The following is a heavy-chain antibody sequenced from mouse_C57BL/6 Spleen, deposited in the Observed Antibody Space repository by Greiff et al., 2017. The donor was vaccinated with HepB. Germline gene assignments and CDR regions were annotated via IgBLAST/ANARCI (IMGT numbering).Heavy chain of an antibody. CDR3: ARSHYYGSSYDYAMDY. CDR1: GYTFTDYY. D-gene: IGHD1-1*01. CDR2: INPNNGGT. V-gene: IGHV1-26*01. Sequence: EVQLQQSGPELVKPGASVKISCKASGYTFTDYYMNWVKQSHGKSLEWIGDINPNNGGTSYNQKFKGKATLTVDKSSSPAYMELRSLTSEDSAVYYCARSHYYGSSYDYAMDYWGQGTSVTVSS. J-gene: IGHJ4*01.